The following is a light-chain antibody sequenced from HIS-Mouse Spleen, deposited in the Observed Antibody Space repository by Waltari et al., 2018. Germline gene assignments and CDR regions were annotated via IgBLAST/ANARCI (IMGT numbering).Light chain of an antibody. Sequence: QSALTQPASVSGSPGQSITISCTGTSSDVGGYNYVSWYQQHPGKAPKLMIYEVSNRPSGVSNLFSGSKSGNTASLTISGLQAEDEADYYCSSYTSSRTFFGTGTKVTVL. V-gene: IGLV2-14*01. CDR1: SSDVGGYNY. J-gene: IGLJ1*01. CDR2: EVS. CDR3: SSYTSSRTF.